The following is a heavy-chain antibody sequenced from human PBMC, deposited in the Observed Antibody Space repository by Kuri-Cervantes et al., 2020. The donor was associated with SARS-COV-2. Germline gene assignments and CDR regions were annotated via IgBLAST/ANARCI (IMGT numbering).Heavy chain of an antibody. D-gene: IGHD3-22*01. J-gene: IGHJ4*02. Sequence: GESLKISCSASGFTVSSNYMSGGRQAPGKGLEWVSVIYSGGSTYYADSVKGRFTISRDNAKNSLYLQMNSLRAEDTAVYYCARVPSYYDSSGYYVDYWGQGTLVTVSS. CDR3: ARVPSYYDSSGYYVDY. CDR1: GFTVSSNY. V-gene: IGHV3-53*01. CDR2: IYSGGST.